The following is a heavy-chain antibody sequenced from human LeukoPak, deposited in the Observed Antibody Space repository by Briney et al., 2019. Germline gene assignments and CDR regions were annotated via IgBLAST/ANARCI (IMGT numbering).Heavy chain of an antibody. V-gene: IGHV3-23*01. J-gene: IGHJ2*01. CDR1: GFTFDDYA. D-gene: IGHD3-10*01. Sequence: PGGSLRLSCAATGFTFDDYAMHWVRQAPGKGLEWVSGISRSGEYTYYADSVKGRFTISRDNSKNTVYLQINSLRAEDTAVYYCAKSSSIVRGLIRHIYWYFDLWGRGTLVTVSS. CDR2: ISRSGEYT. CDR3: AKSSSIVRGLIRHIYWYFDL.